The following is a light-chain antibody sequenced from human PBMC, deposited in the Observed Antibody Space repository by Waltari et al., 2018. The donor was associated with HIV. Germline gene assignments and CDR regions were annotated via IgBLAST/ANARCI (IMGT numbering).Light chain of an antibody. Sequence: QSVLTQPPSASGTPGQRVTISCSGSSSNIGSKYVYWYQKLPGSAPKLLIYRNNQRPSGVPDLFSGSKSGTSASLAISGLRPEDEADYYCAAWDDTLSVLFGGGTKLTVL. J-gene: IGLJ2*01. V-gene: IGLV1-47*01. CDR3: AAWDDTLSVL. CDR2: RNN. CDR1: SSNIGSKY.